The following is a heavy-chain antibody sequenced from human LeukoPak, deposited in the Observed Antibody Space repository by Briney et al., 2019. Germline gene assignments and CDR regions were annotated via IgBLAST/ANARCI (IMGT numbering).Heavy chain of an antibody. Sequence: GGSLRLSCETSGFSFRDNATHWVRQAPGKGLEWVAIIWYDGSNWYYADSVKGRFTISRDNSKNTLYLQMNNLRVEDTAVYYCARGGLSARPDYWGQGTLVTVSS. D-gene: IGHD6-6*01. CDR1: GFSFRDNA. CDR2: IWYDGSNW. V-gene: IGHV3-33*01. J-gene: IGHJ4*02. CDR3: ARGGLSARPDY.